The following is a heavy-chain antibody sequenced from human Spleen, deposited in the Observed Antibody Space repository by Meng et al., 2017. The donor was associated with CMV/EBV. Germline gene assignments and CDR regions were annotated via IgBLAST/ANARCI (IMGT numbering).Heavy chain of an antibody. D-gene: IGHD3-9*01. J-gene: IGHJ4*02. Sequence: ASVKVSCKASGYTLTGYYIHWVRQAPGQGLEWMGWINPNSGGTNYAQNFQGRVTMTRDTPISTAYMELSRLRSDDTAVYYCAGTYYDILTGYYSPYYWGQGTLVTVSS. CDR2: INPNSGGT. CDR1: GYTLTGYY. V-gene: IGHV1-2*02. CDR3: AGTYYDILTGYYSPYY.